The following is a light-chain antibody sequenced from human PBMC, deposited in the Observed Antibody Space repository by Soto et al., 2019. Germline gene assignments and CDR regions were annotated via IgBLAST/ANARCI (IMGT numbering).Light chain of an antibody. CDR3: QHHNSYLALT. CDR1: QSIRND. CDR2: AAS. Sequence: DIQMTQAPSSLSASVGDRVTITCRASQSIRNDLGWYQQKPGKAPKRLIYAASTLQNGVPSRFSGNGSGTEFTLTISSLQPEDFAAYYCQHHNSYLALTFGGGTKVEIK. J-gene: IGKJ4*01. V-gene: IGKV1-17*01.